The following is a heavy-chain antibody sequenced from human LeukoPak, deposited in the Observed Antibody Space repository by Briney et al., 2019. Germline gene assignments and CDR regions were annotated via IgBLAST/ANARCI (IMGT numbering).Heavy chain of an antibody. D-gene: IGHD2-21*01. CDR2: IYYSGSP. J-gene: IGHJ4*02. CDR3: ARQVWPHLYFDY. Sequence: SETLSLTCTVSGGSISSGSYYWGWIRQPPGKGLEWIGSIYYSGSPYYNPSLKSRVTISVDTSKNQFSLKLSSVTAADTAVYYCARQVWPHLYFDYWGQGTLVTVSS. V-gene: IGHV4-39*01. CDR1: GGSISSGSYY.